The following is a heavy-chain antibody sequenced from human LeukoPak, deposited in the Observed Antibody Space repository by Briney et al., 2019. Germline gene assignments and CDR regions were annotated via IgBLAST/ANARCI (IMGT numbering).Heavy chain of an antibody. CDR2: IYHSGST. V-gene: IGHV4-38-2*02. J-gene: IGHJ4*02. CDR1: GDTISTGYY. D-gene: IGHD3-22*01. Sequence: SETLSLTCTVSGDTISTGYYWGWIRQPPGKGLEWIGNIYHSGSTYYNPSLKSRVTISVDTSKNQFSLELSSVTAADTAVYYCARDKHVYYYDSSGYLFDYWGQGTLVTVSS. CDR3: ARDKHVYYYDSSGYLFDY.